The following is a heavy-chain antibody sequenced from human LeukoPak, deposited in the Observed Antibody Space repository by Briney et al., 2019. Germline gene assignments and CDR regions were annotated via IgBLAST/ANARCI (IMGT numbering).Heavy chain of an antibody. CDR2: IYPGNSDT. Sequence: GESLKISCKGSGYSFTSYWIGWVRQMPGKGLEWMGIIYPGNSDTRYSSSFQGQVTISADKSISTAYLQWSSLKASDTAMYYCARTKGDILTAYYMRAYDYWGQGTLVTVSS. D-gene: IGHD3-9*01. J-gene: IGHJ4*02. CDR3: ARTKGDILTAYYMRAYDY. CDR1: GYSFTSYW. V-gene: IGHV5-51*01.